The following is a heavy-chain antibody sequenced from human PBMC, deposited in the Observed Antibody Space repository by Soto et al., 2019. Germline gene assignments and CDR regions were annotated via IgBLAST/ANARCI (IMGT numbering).Heavy chain of an antibody. Sequence: SETLSLTCTVSGGSISSSSYYWGWIRQPPGKGLEWIGSIYYSGSTYYNPSLKSRVTISVDTSKNQFSLKLSSVTAADTAVYYCARLDSTDRVYHFGGWGQGTLVTVSS. J-gene: IGHJ4*02. D-gene: IGHD3-10*01. V-gene: IGHV4-39*01. CDR2: IYYSGST. CDR3: ARLDSTDRVYHFGG. CDR1: GGSISSSSYY.